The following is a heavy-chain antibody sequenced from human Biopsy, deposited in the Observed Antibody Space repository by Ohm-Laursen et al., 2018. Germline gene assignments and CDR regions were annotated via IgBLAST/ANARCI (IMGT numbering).Heavy chain of an antibody. J-gene: IGHJ6*02. CDR2: IHHSGST. CDR1: GASITAYY. CDR3: AKMDCSGGSCHYYSYGMDV. D-gene: IGHD2-15*01. V-gene: IGHV4-4*09. Sequence: PPGTLSLTCIASGASITAYYWSWIRQPPGRGLECIGNIHHSGSTNYNPSLKSRLTISVDTSKNQFSLKLSSVTAADTAVYYCAKMDCSGGSCHYYSYGMDVWGQGTTVTVSS.